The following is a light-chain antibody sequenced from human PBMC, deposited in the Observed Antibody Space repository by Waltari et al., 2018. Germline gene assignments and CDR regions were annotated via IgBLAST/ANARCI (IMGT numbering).Light chain of an antibody. V-gene: IGKV1-5*03. Sequence: DIQMTQSPSTLSASVGDTLTITCRASQSLSRWLAWYQQKPGKAPNPLIYKASNLETGVPSRFSGSGSATEFTLPVRSLQPDDFATYYSEQYNSYPYTFGQGTKLEIK. CDR3: EQYNSYPYT. CDR2: KAS. J-gene: IGKJ2*01. CDR1: QSLSRW.